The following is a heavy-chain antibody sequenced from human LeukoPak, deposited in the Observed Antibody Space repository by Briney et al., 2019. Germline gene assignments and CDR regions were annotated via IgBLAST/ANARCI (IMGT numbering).Heavy chain of an antibody. CDR2: ISAYNGNT. J-gene: IGHJ4*02. Sequence: GASVKVSCKASGYTFTSYGISWVRQAPGQGLEWMGWISAYNGNTNYAQKLQGRVTMTTDTSTSTAYMELRSLRSGDTAVYYCARGGYYDFWSGYYSHYFDYWGQGTLVTVSS. CDR1: GYTFTSYG. CDR3: ARGGYYDFWSGYYSHYFDY. V-gene: IGHV1-18*01. D-gene: IGHD3-3*01.